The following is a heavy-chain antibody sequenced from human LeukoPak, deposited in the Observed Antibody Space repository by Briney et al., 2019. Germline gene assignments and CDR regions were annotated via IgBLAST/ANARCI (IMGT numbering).Heavy chain of an antibody. CDR3: ARPGIAAAGTDNWFDP. V-gene: IGHV4-59*08. Sequence: SETLSLTCTVSGGSISSYYWSWIRQPPGKGLECIGYIYYSGSTNYNPSLKSRVTISVDTSKNQFSLKLSSVTAADTAVYYCARPGIAAAGTDNWFDPWGQGTLVTVSS. CDR2: IYYSGST. J-gene: IGHJ5*02. CDR1: GGSISSYY. D-gene: IGHD6-13*01.